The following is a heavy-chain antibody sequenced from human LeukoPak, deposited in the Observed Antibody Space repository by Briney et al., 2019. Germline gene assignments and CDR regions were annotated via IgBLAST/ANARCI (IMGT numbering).Heavy chain of an antibody. CDR2: ISSSSSYI. CDR3: ARDRRHRTIFGVGKGNYGY. Sequence: PGGSLRLSCAASGFTFSSYSMNWVRQAPGKGLEWVSSISSSSSYIYYADSVKGRFTIPRDNAKNSLYLQMNSLRAEDTAVYYCARDRRHRTIFGVGKGNYGYWGQGTLVTVSS. V-gene: IGHV3-21*01. CDR1: GFTFSSYS. D-gene: IGHD3-3*01. J-gene: IGHJ4*02.